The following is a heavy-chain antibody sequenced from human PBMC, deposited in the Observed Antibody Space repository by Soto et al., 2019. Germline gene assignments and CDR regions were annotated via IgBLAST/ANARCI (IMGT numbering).Heavy chain of an antibody. J-gene: IGHJ4*02. CDR2: ISGSGGST. CDR3: AKDMGGGYSSGYLGFDY. Sequence: EVQLLESGGGLVQPGGSLRLSCAASGFTFSSYAMSWVRQAPGKGLEWVSAISGSGGSTYYADSVKGRFTISRDNSKNPLYLQMNSLRAEDTAVYYCAKDMGGGYSSGYLGFDYWGQGTLVTVSS. CDR1: GFTFSSYA. V-gene: IGHV3-23*01. D-gene: IGHD3-22*01.